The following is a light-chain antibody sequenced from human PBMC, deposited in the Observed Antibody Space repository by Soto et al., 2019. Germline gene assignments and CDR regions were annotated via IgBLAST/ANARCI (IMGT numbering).Light chain of an antibody. CDR1: QDVSTW. V-gene: IGKV1-12*01. CDR3: QQANSFPLT. J-gene: IGKJ4*01. CDR2: EAS. Sequence: DIQMTQSPSSVSASVGDRVTITCRASQDVSTWLAWYQHKPGKAPTLLIHEASILQSGVPSRFGGSGSGTEFTLTITSLQPDDFATYYCQQANSFPLTFGGGTKVDIK.